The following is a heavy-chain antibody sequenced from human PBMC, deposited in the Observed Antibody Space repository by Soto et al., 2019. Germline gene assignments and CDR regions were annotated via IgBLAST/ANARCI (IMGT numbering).Heavy chain of an antibody. D-gene: IGHD3-22*01. CDR1: GFSFTNYA. CDR2: ITGGGGGRT. Sequence: AGGSLRLSCAASGFSFTNYAMNWVRQAPGKGLEWVSTITGGGGGRTNYADSVKGRFTISRDNSKNTLYLQMNSLTAADTAVYFCVSDYDSGGYIGYWGQGSLVTVSS. V-gene: IGHV3-23*01. J-gene: IGHJ4*02. CDR3: VSDYDSGGYIGY.